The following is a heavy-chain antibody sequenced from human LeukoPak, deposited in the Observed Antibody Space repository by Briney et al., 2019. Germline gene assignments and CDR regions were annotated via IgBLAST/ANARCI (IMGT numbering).Heavy chain of an antibody. J-gene: IGHJ4*02. V-gene: IGHV4-39*01. CDR2: IYYSGTT. CDR1: GGSISSSSYY. D-gene: IGHD3-22*01. Sequence: SETLSLTCTVSGGSISSSSYYWGWIRQPPGKGLEWIASIYYSGTTYYNPSLKSRVSISADTSKNQFSLKLSSVTAKDTAVYYCTSRGWIVGLVDYWGQGTLVTVSS. CDR3: TSRGWIVGLVDY.